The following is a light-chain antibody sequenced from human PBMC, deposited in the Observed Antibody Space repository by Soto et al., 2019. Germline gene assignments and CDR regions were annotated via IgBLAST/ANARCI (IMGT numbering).Light chain of an antibody. V-gene: IGKV3-20*01. J-gene: IGKJ1*01. Sequence: EIVLTQSPGTLSLSPGERATLSCRASQSVSSSYLAWYQQKPGQAPRPLNYGASSRAIGIPDRFSGSGSVTDFTLTISRLEPEDFAVYYCQQYGSSPWTFGQGTKVEIK. CDR1: QSVSSSY. CDR3: QQYGSSPWT. CDR2: GAS.